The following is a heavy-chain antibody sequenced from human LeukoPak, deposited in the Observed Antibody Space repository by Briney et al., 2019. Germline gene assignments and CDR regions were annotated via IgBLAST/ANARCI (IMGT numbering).Heavy chain of an antibody. CDR2: ISAYNGNT. Sequence: ASVKVSCKASGYTFTSYGISWVRQAPGHGLEWMGWISAYNGNTNYAQKLQGRVTMTTDTSTSTAYMELRSLRSDDTAVYYCARDLGSCSSCQRDYWGQGTLVTVSS. V-gene: IGHV1-18*01. J-gene: IGHJ4*02. D-gene: IGHD6-13*01. CDR1: GYTFTSYG. CDR3: ARDLGSCSSCQRDY.